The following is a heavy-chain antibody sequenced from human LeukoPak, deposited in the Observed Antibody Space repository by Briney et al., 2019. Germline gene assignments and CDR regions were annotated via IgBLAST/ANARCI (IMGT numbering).Heavy chain of an antibody. V-gene: IGHV4-34*01. J-gene: IGHJ3*02. CDR1: GGSFSCYY. CDR2: INHSGGT. Sequence: SETLSLTCAVYGGSFSCYYWSWLRQPPGKGLEWIGEINHSGGTNYNPSLKSRVTISLDTSKNHFSLKLTSVTAADTAVYYCASDDYGDLVNAFDIWGQGTMVTVSS. CDR3: ASDDYGDLVNAFDI. D-gene: IGHD4-17*01.